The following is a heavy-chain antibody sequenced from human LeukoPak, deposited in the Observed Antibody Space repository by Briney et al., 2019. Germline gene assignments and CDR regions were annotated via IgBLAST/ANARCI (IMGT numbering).Heavy chain of an antibody. J-gene: IGHJ4*02. V-gene: IGHV3-23*01. D-gene: IGHD3-3*02. CDR3: AKLAFYETSAPLRDISF. CDR2: IRPTGTNT. Sequence: GGSLGLSCAASGFPFNTYAMSWVSQAPGKGLEYISVIRPTGTNTYYASSVKGRFTISRDDSRTTVYLQMSSLRAEDTAIYYCAKLAFYETSAPLRDISFWGQGTLVTVSS. CDR1: GFPFNTYA.